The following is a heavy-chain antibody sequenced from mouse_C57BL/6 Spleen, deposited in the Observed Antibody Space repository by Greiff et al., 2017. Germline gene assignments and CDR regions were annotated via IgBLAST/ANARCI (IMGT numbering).Heavy chain of an antibody. D-gene: IGHD1-1*01. CDR3: ARDYYGSSHYWYFDV. CDR1: GYTFTDYY. Sequence: EVQLQQSGPELVKPGASVKISCKASGYTFTDYYMNWVKQSHGKSLEWIGDINPNNGGTSYNQKFKGKATLTVDKSSSTAYMELRSLTSEDSAVYYFARDYYGSSHYWYFDVWGTGTTVTVSS. J-gene: IGHJ1*03. V-gene: IGHV1-26*01. CDR2: INPNNGGT.